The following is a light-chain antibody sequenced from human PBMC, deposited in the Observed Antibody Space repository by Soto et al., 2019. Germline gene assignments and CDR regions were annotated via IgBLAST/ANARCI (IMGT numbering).Light chain of an antibody. V-gene: IGLV9-49*01. CDR1: SGYSNYK. CDR2: VGNVRIVG. Sequence: QSVLTQPPSASASLGDSVTLTCTLSSGYSNYKEYWYQQRQGKGPRLVMRVGNVRIVGSEGDGIPDRFSVFGSGLNRYLTTTNTQEEDESDYDCDAYHCSCSNFVKLVFGGGTKLTVL. J-gene: IGLJ3*02. CDR3: DAYHCSCSNFVKLV.